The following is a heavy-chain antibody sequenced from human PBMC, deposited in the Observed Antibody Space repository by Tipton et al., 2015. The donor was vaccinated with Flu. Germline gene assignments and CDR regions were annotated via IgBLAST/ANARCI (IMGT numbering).Heavy chain of an antibody. Sequence: GSLRLSCAASGFTFSSFAMNWVRQAPGKGLEWVAAISGSGDYTYSADSVKGRFTISRDNSKNTLFVQMNGLRGEDTAVYFCAKGVFHDSSGWDRYFQNWGQGTLVTVSS. CDR1: GFTFSSFA. CDR2: ISGSGDYT. D-gene: IGHD6-19*01. J-gene: IGHJ1*01. CDR3: AKGVFHDSSGWDRYFQN. V-gene: IGHV3-23*01.